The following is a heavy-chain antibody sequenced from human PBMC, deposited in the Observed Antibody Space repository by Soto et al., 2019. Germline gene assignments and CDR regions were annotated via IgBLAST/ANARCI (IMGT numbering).Heavy chain of an antibody. J-gene: IGHJ6*02. Sequence: GSLRLSCAASGFTFSSYAMSWVRQAPGKGLEWVSAISGSGGSTYYADSVKGRFTISRDNSKNTLYLQMNSLRAEDTAVYYCAKGFMVRGVIITYYYYGMDVWGQGTTVTVSS. D-gene: IGHD3-10*01. CDR3: AKGFMVRGVIITYYYYGMDV. CDR2: ISGSGGST. CDR1: GFTFSSYA. V-gene: IGHV3-23*01.